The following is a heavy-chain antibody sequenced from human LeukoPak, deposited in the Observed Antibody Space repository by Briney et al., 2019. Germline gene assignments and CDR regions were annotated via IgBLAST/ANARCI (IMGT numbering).Heavy chain of an antibody. D-gene: IGHD3-22*01. CDR1: GFTFSSYG. CDR2: IRYDGSNK. Sequence: QSGRSLRLSCAASGFTFSSYGMHWVRQAPGKGLEWVAFIRYDGSNKYYADSVKGRFTISRDNSKNTLYLQMNSLRAEDTAVYYCAKDISSGYRYFDYWGQGTLVTVSS. CDR3: AKDISSGYRYFDY. V-gene: IGHV3-30*02. J-gene: IGHJ4*02.